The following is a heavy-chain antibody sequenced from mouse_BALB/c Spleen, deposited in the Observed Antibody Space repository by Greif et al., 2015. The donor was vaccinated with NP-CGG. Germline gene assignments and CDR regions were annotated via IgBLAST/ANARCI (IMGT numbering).Heavy chain of an antibody. CDR3: ARGYGSYWYFDV. V-gene: IGHV1S41*01. Sequence: DLVKPGASVKLSCKASGYTFTSYWINWIKQRPGQGLEWIGRIAPGRGSTYYNEMFKGKATLTVDTSSSTAYIQLSSLSAEDSAVYFCARGYGSYWYFDVWGAGTTVTVSS. CDR1: GYTFTSYW. D-gene: IGHD2-14*01. J-gene: IGHJ1*01. CDR2: IAPGRGST.